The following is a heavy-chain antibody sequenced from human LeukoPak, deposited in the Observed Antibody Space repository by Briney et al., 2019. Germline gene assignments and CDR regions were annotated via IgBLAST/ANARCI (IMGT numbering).Heavy chain of an antibody. CDR1: GYTFTSYD. V-gene: IGHV1-18*01. Sequence: ASVKVSCKASGYTFTSYDINWVRQAPGQGLEWMGWISTYNGNANYAQKVQGRVTMTTDTSTSTAYMELRSLRSDDTAVYYCARSLRIVGATFDYWGQGILVTVSS. CDR3: ARSLRIVGATFDY. CDR2: ISTYNGNA. J-gene: IGHJ4*02. D-gene: IGHD1-26*01.